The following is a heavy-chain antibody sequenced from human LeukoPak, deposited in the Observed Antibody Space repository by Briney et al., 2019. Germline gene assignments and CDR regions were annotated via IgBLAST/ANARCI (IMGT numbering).Heavy chain of an antibody. D-gene: IGHD5-12*01. Sequence: PGGSLRLSCAASGFKLSRYAIHWVREAPGKGLEGVTIISYDGSKKYYADSLKGRFTIPRHNAKITLYPQMYSLGAEDTAVYYCARGPDIVATIDYYIDVWGKGTTVTVSS. CDR1: GFKLSRYA. CDR3: ARGPDIVATIDYYIDV. J-gene: IGHJ6*03. CDR2: ISYDGSKK. V-gene: IGHV3-30*04.